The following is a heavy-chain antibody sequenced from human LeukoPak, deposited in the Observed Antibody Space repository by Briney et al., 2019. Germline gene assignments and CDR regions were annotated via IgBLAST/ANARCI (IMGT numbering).Heavy chain of an antibody. J-gene: IGHJ5*02. D-gene: IGHD3-22*01. Sequence: SETLSLTCTVSGGSISSYYWSWIWQPPGKGLEWIGYIYYSGSTNYNPSLKSRVTISVDTSKNQFSLKLSSVTAADTAVYYCARHVRGNYDSSGYYSNTNWFDPWGQGTLVTVSS. CDR1: GGSISSYY. CDR3: ARHVRGNYDSSGYYSNTNWFDP. V-gene: IGHV4-59*08. CDR2: IYYSGST.